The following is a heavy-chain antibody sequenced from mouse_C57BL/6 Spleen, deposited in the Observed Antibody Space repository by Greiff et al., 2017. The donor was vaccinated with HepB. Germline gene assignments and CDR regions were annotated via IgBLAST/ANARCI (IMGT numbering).Heavy chain of an antibody. CDR3: ARKGSGKRAMDY. J-gene: IGHJ4*01. CDR1: GYAFTNYL. Sequence: VMLQQSGAELVRPGTSVKVSCKASGYAFTNYLIEWVKQRPGQGLEWIGVINPGSGGTNYNEKFKGKATLTADKSSSTAYMQLSSLTSEDSAVYFCARKGSGKRAMDYWGQGTSVTVSS. D-gene: IGHD1-3*01. CDR2: INPGSGGT. V-gene: IGHV1-54*01.